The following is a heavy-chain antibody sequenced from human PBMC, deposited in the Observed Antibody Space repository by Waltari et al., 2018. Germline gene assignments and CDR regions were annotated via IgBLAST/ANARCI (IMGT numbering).Heavy chain of an antibody. V-gene: IGHV4-39*07. CDR2: IYYSGST. CDR3: ARDPFAAAAPGGYYYYGMDV. D-gene: IGHD6-13*01. J-gene: IGHJ6*02. Sequence: QLQLQESGPGLVKPSETLSLTCTVSGGPISSSSYYWGWIRQPPGKGLEWIGSIYYSGSTYYNPSLKSRVTISVDTSKNQFSLKLSSVTAADTAVYYCARDPFAAAAPGGYYYYGMDVWGQGTTVTVSS. CDR1: GGPISSSSYY.